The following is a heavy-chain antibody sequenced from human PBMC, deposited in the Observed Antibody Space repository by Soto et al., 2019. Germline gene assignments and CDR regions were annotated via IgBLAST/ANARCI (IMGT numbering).Heavy chain of an antibody. CDR2: ISEYGDS. CDR1: GYIVTRSG. V-gene: IGHV1-18*01. J-gene: IGHJ3*01. Sequence: QVQLVQSGAEVKRPGATVKVSCKASGYIVTRSGIIWLRQAPGQGLEWMGCISEYGDSNYSEKLQDSVSLTTDTYTNTAYMELRSLGSDDTGVYYCARGGGAYDVWGQGTRITVSS. CDR3: ARGGGAYDV.